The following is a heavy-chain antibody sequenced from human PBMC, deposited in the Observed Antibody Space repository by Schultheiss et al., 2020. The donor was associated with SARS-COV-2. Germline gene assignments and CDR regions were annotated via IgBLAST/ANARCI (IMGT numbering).Heavy chain of an antibody. V-gene: IGHV4-34*01. D-gene: IGHD6-13*01. J-gene: IGHJ5*02. CDR1: GGSFSGYY. CDR3: ARGGDAAAGRNWFDP. Sequence: SETLSLTCAVYGGSFSGYYWSWIRQPPGKGLEWIGEINHSGSTYYNPSLKSRVTISVDTSKNQFSLKLSSVTAADTAVYYCARGGDAAAGRNWFDPWGQGTLVTVSS. CDR2: INHSGST.